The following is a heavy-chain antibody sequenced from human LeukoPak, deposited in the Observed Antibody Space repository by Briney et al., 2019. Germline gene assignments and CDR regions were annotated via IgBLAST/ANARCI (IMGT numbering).Heavy chain of an antibody. Sequence: PSETLSLTCTVSGGSISGYYWSWIRQPPGKGLEWIGYIYSSGNTDYNPALKSRVTMSMDTSRNQFSLKLRSVTAADTAIYYCARDEGIAAQFDYWGQGALVTVSS. D-gene: IGHD6-6*01. J-gene: IGHJ4*02. CDR3: ARDEGIAAQFDY. CDR2: IYSSGNT. V-gene: IGHV4-59*01. CDR1: GGSISGYY.